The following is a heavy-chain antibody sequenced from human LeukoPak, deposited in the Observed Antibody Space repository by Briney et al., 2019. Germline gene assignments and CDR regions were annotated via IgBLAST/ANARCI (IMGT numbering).Heavy chain of an antibody. V-gene: IGHV3-74*01. Sequence: GGSLRLSCTAPGFSFSGHWTHWARQLPGKGLVWVSRISPTGSTTSYADSVKGRFTVSRDNARNTLYLQVNNLRAEDTAVYYCARGPNSNWSGLDFWGQGTLLTASS. D-gene: IGHD6-6*01. J-gene: IGHJ4*02. CDR3: ARGPNSNWSGLDF. CDR1: GFSFSGHW. CDR2: ISPTGSTT.